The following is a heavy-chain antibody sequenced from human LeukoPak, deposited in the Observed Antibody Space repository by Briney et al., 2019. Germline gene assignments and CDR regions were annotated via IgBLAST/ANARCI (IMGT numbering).Heavy chain of an antibody. CDR2: ISSSSSYI. CDR1: GFTFSSYS. J-gene: IGHJ4*02. D-gene: IGHD4-17*01. Sequence: PGGSLRLSCAASGFTFSSYSMNWVRQAPAKGLEWVSSISSSSSYIHYADSVKGRFTISRDNAKNSLYLKMNSLRAEDTAVYYCARTADYGDYALDYWGQGTLVTVSS. CDR3: ARTADYGDYALDY. V-gene: IGHV3-21*01.